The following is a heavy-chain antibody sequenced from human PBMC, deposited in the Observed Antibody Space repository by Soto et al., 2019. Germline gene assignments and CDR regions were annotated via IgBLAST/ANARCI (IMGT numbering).Heavy chain of an antibody. CDR1: GFTSSNYV. V-gene: IGHV3-30*03. J-gene: IGHJ6*01. CDR2: ISYDGSNK. Sequence: QVQMVESGGGVVQPGRSLRLSCEASGFTSSNYVMHWVRQAPGKGLEWVAAISYDGSNKHYIDSVKGRFTISRDNSKNTLYLEMNSLRGEDTAVYSCARGDPYYGTDVW. CDR3: ARGDPYYGTDV.